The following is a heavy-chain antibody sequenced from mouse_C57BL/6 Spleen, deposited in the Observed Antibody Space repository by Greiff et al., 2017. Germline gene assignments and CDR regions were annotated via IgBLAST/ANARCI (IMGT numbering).Heavy chain of an antibody. J-gene: IGHJ4*01. D-gene: IGHD2-1*01. CDR2: IYPGDGDT. Sequence: QVQLQQSGPELVKPGASVKISCKASGYAFSSSWMNWVKQRPGKGLEWIGRIYPGDGDTNYNGKFKGKATLTADKSSSTAYMQLSSLTSEDSAVYFCARPYGNYEGSAMDYWGQGTSVTVSS. V-gene: IGHV1-82*01. CDR3: ARPYGNYEGSAMDY. CDR1: GYAFSSSW.